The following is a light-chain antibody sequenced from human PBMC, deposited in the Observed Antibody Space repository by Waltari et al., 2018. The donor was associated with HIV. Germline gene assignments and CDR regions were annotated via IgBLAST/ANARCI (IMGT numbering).Light chain of an antibody. CDR2: GTT. J-gene: IGLJ3*02. Sequence: QTVVTQEPSLTVSPGGTVTLPCASSPGAATSGYSPNWFQQKPGQAPRALIYGTTNKHSWTPARFSGSLLGGKAALTLSGVQPEDEAEYYCLLYYGGAWVFGGGTKLTVL. CDR1: PGAATSGYS. V-gene: IGLV7-43*01. CDR3: LLYYGGAWV.